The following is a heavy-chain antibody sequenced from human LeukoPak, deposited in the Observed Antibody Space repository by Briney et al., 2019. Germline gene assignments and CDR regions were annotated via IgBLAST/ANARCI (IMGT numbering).Heavy chain of an antibody. CDR2: IYSAGNT. CDR3: ARGGTPGYSSGRIDY. J-gene: IGHJ4*02. Sequence: PGGSLRLSCVASGFTVSSNYMSWVRQAPGKGLEWVSVIYSAGNTYYADSVKGRFTISRLNSENTLYLHMNSLRVEDTAVYFCARGGTPGYSSGRIDYWGQGTLVTVSS. V-gene: IGHV3-53*04. CDR1: GFTVSSNY. D-gene: IGHD6-19*01.